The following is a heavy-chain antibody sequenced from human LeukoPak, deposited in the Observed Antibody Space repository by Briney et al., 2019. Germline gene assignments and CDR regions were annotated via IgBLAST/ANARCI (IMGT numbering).Heavy chain of an antibody. D-gene: IGHD1-26*01. V-gene: IGHV3-7*01. Sequence: GGSLRLSCAASGFTSSNYWMSWVRQAPGKGLEWVANIKQDGSEKYYVDSVKGRFTISRDNAKNSLYLQMNSLRAEDTAVYYCARDRGWAVAATTYFDYWGQGTLVTVSS. J-gene: IGHJ4*02. CDR2: IKQDGSEK. CDR1: GFTSSNYW. CDR3: ARDRGWAVAATTYFDY.